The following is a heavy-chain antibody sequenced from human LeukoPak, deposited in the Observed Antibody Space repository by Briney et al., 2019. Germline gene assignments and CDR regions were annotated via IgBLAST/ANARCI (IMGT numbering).Heavy chain of an antibody. V-gene: IGHV3-11*04. CDR2: ISSSGDAV. Sequence: GGSLRLSCAASGFTFSVYYMSWMRQAPGKGLEWLSYISSSGDAVFYADSVKGRFTMSRDNPKNSLYLQMNSLRAEDTAVYYCSRKTSYDFWSGYEFGYYFDYWGQGTLVTVSS. J-gene: IGHJ4*02. CDR1: GFTFSVYY. D-gene: IGHD3-3*01. CDR3: SRKTSYDFWSGYEFGYYFDY.